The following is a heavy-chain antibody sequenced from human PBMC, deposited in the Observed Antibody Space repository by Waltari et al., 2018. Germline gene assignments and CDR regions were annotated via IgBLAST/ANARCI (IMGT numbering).Heavy chain of an antibody. D-gene: IGHD1-26*01. CDR3: SYSGSYKHFQD. V-gene: IGHV3-72*01. CDR1: GFTFSDHY. CDR2: VRDNANRYTT. J-gene: IGHJ1*01. Sequence: EVQLVESGGGLVQPGGSLRLSCAASGFTFSDHYMDWVRQAPGKGLEWVGRVRDNANRYTTEYAASVKGRFTISRDDLKNSLFLQMNSLKTEDTAVYYCSYSGSYKHFQDWGQGTLVTVSS.